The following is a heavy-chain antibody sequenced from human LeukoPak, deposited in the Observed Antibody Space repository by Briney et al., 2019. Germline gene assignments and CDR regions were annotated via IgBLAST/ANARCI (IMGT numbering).Heavy chain of an antibody. J-gene: IGHJ5*02. CDR1: GGSFSGYY. CDR2: INHSGST. CDR3: ARATMILRSQSWSDP. V-gene: IGHV4-34*01. D-gene: IGHD3-22*01. Sequence: ASETLSLTCAVYGGSFSGYYWSWIRQPPGKGLEWIGEINHSGSTNYNPSLKSRVTISVDTSKNQFSLKLSSVTAADTAVYYCARATMILRSQSWSDPWGQGTLVTVSS.